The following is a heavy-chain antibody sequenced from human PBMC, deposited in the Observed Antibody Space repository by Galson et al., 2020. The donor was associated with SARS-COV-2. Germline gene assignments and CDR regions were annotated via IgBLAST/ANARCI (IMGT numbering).Heavy chain of an antibody. CDR3: ARHGLDGIAAAPGAFDI. CDR2: IYPGDSDT. Sequence: KIGESLKISCKGSGYSFTSYWIGWVRQMPGKGLEWMGIIYPGDSDTRYSPSFQGQVTISADKSISTAYLQWSSLKASDTAMYYCARHGLDGIAAAPGAFDIWGQGTMVTVSS. CDR1: GYSFTSYW. J-gene: IGHJ3*02. D-gene: IGHD6-13*01. V-gene: IGHV5-51*01.